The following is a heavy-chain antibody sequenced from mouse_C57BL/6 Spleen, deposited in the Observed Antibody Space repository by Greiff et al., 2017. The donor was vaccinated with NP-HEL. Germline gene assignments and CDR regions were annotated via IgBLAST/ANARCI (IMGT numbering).Heavy chain of an antibody. CDR3: VRQGGNPSMDY. CDR2: IRSKSNNYAT. Sequence: DVKLVESGGGLVQPKGSLKLSCAASGFSFNTYAMNWVRQAPGKGLEWVARIRSKSNNYATYYADSVKDRFTISRDDSESMLYLQMNNLKTEDTAMYYCVRQGGNPSMDYWGQGTSVTVSS. CDR1: GFSFNTYA. J-gene: IGHJ4*01. V-gene: IGHV10-1*01. D-gene: IGHD2-1*01.